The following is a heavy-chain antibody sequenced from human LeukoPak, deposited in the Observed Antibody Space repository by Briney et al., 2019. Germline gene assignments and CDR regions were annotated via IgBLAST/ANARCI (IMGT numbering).Heavy chain of an antibody. J-gene: IGHJ5*02. D-gene: IGHD1-1*01. CDR2: IFNSGGA. V-gene: IGHV3-53*01. CDR1: GFTVSSNF. CDR3: ARWNCP. Sequence: GGSLRLSRAASGFTVSSNFMSWARQTPGKGLEWVSVIFNSGGAFYADSVKGRFTTFRDDSKNTVYLQMNSLRVEDTAVYYCARWNCPWGQGTLVTVSS.